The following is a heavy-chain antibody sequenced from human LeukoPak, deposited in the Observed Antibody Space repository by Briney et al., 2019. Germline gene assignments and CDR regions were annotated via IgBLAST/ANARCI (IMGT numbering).Heavy chain of an antibody. J-gene: IGHJ4*02. CDR3: ARVEMATSPDY. CDR1: VYTFNDYY. V-gene: IGHV1-18*04. CDR2: ISAYNCNT. D-gene: IGHD5-24*01. Sequence: ASVKVSFKASVYTFNDYYVHGVRQAPGQGLEWMGWISAYNCNTNYAQKLQGRVTINTDTSTSTAYMELRSLRSDDTAVYYCARVEMATSPDYWGQGTLVTVSS.